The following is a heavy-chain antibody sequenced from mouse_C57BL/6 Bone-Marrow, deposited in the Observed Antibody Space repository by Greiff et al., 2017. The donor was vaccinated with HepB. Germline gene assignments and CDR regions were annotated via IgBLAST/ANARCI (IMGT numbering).Heavy chain of an antibody. CDR3: ASPSYYREAWFAY. CDR2: ISDGGSYT. Sequence: EVKLMESGGGLVKPGGSLKLSCAASGFTFSSYAMSWVRQTPEKRLEWVATISDGGSYTYYPDNVKGRFTISRDNAKNNLYLQMSHLKSEDTAMYYCASPSYYREAWFAYWGQGTLVTVSA. CDR1: GFTFSSYA. V-gene: IGHV5-4*03. D-gene: IGHD2-14*01. J-gene: IGHJ3*01.